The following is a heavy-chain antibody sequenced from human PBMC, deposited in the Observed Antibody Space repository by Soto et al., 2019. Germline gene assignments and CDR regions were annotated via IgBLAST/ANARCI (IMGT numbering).Heavy chain of an antibody. V-gene: IGHV4-34*01. J-gene: IGHJ4*02. CDR2: INHSGST. CDR3: ARGLGRITIFGVVIPTSAFVY. CDR1: GGSFSGYY. D-gene: IGHD3-3*01. Sequence: QVQLQQWGAGLLKPSETLSLTCAVYGGSFSGYYWSWIRQPPGKGLEWIGEINHSGSTNYNPSLKSRVTISVDTSKNQFSLKLSSVTAADTAVYYCARGLGRITIFGVVIPTSAFVYWGQGTLVTVSS.